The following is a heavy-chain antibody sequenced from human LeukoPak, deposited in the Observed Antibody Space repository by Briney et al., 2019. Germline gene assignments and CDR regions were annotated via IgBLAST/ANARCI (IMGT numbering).Heavy chain of an antibody. V-gene: IGHV3-23*01. D-gene: IGHD5-24*01. CDR1: GFTFSSYA. Sequence: GGSLRLSCAASGFTFSSYAMSWVRQAPGKGLEWVSAISGSGGSTYYADSVKGRFTIFRDNSKNTLYLQMNSLRAGDAAVYYCAKGLERWLQLLDYWGQGTLVTVSS. CDR3: AKGLERWLQLLDY. J-gene: IGHJ4*02. CDR2: ISGSGGST.